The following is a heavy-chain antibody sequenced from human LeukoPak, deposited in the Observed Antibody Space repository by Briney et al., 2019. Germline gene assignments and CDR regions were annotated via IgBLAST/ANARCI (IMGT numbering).Heavy chain of an antibody. V-gene: IGHV3-23*01. Sequence: LTGGSLRLSCAASGFTFSSYAMSWVRQAPGKGLEWVSGIRAGGDNTYYADSVKGRFTISRDNSKNTLYLQMNSLRAEDTAVYYCAKGMVRGVILKGFDYWGQGTLVTVSS. J-gene: IGHJ4*02. CDR2: IRAGGDNT. D-gene: IGHD3-10*01. CDR1: GFTFSSYA. CDR3: AKGMVRGVILKGFDY.